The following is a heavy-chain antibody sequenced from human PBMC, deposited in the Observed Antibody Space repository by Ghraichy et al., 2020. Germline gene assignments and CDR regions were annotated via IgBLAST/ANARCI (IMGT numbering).Heavy chain of an antibody. V-gene: IGHV4-39*01. CDR2: IYYSGST. Sequence: SETLSLTCTVSGGSISSSSYYWGWIRQPPGKGLEWIGSIYYSGSTYYNPSLKSRVTISVDTSKNQFSLKLSSVTAADTAVYYCARHRASFRGMDVWGQGTTVTVSS. D-gene: IGHD3-10*01. J-gene: IGHJ6*02. CDR3: ARHRASFRGMDV. CDR1: GGSISSSSYY.